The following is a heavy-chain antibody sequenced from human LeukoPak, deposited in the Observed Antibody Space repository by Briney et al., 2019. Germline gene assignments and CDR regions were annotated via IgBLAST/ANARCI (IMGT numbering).Heavy chain of an antibody. J-gene: IGHJ4*02. V-gene: IGHV4-34*01. CDR3: ARPKYYYGSGSAPFDY. CDR1: GGSFSGYY. Sequence: SETLSLTCAVYGGSFSGYYWSWIRQPPGKGLEWIGEINHSGSTNYNPSLKSRVTISVDTSKNQFSLKLSSVTAADTAVYYCARPKYYYGSGSAPFDYWGQGTLVTVSS. CDR2: INHSGST. D-gene: IGHD3-10*01.